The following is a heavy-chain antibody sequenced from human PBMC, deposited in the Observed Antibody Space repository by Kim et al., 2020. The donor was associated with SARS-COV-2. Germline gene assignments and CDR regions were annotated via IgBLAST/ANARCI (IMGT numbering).Heavy chain of an antibody. D-gene: IGHD3-16*01. J-gene: IGHJ4*02. V-gene: IGHV4-39*01. CDR2: IYYSGST. CDR3: ARHNKFYIWLDTFDY. CDR1: GGPISSSSYY. Sequence: SETLSLTCTVSGGPISSSSYYWGWIRQPPGKGLEWIGSIYYSGSTYYNPSLKSRVTISVDTSKNQFSLKLSSVTAADTAVYYCARHNKFYIWLDTFDYWGQGTLFTVSS.